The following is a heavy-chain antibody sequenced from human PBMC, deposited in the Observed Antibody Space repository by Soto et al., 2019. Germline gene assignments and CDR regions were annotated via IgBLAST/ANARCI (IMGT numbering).Heavy chain of an antibody. D-gene: IGHD4-17*01. Sequence: QITLKESGPTLVKPTQTLTLTCTFSGFSLSTSGVGVGWFRQPPGKALEGLALLYWDDDKRYSPSLKSRLTITYDTPKNQVVLTMTHMDPVDTATYYCAHRQRTVYFDYWGQGTLVTVS. V-gene: IGHV2-5*02. J-gene: IGHJ4*02. CDR2: LYWDDDK. CDR3: AHRQRTVYFDY. CDR1: GFSLSTSGVG.